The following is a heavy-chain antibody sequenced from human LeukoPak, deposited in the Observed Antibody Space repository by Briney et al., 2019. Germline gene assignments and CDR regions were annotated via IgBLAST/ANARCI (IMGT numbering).Heavy chain of an antibody. CDR3: ARGSGSYSLDY. CDR1: GGSISSYY. V-gene: IGHV4-59*12. CDR2: IYYSGST. Sequence: SETLSLTCTVSGGSISSYYWSWIRQPPGKGLEWIGYIYYSGSTNYNPSLKSRVTISVDKSKNQFSLKLSSVTAADTAVYYCARGSGSYSLDYWGQGTLVTVSS. D-gene: IGHD1-26*01. J-gene: IGHJ4*02.